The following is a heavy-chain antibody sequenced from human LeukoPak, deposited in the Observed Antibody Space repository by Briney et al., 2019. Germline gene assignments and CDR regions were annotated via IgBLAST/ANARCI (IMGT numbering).Heavy chain of an antibody. CDR2: ISPSGLMT. V-gene: IGHV1-46*01. CDR1: GYTVTSYH. D-gene: IGHD3-22*01. J-gene: IGHJ3*02. Sequence: ALVKVSCKASGYTVTSYHMHWVRQASGQGLEWMGVISPSGLMTRYAQKFQGRVTMTRDTSTSTVYMELSSLRSEDTAVYYCAQSRYYYDSSDIWGQGTMVTLSS. CDR3: AQSRYYYDSSDI.